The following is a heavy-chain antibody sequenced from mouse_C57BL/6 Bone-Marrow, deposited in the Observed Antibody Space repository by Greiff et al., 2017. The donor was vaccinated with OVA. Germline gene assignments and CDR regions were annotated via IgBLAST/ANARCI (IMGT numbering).Heavy chain of an antibody. D-gene: IGHD1-1*01. CDR3: ARRYDGPWFAY. J-gene: IGHJ3*01. Sequence: EVKVVESGGDLVKPGGSLKLSCAASGFTFSSYGMSWVRQTPDKRLEWVATISSGGSYTYYPDSVKGRFTISRDNAKNTLYLQMSSLKSEYTAMYDCARRYDGPWFAYWGQGTLVTVSA. V-gene: IGHV5-6*02. CDR2: ISSGGSYT. CDR1: GFTFSSYG.